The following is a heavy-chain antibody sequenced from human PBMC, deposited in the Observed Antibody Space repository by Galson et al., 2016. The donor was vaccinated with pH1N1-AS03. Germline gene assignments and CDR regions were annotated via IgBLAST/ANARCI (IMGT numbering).Heavy chain of an antibody. CDR2: INPSSGGT. V-gene: IGHV1-2*02. Sequence: SVKVSCKASGYTFAYYYVHWVRQAPGQGLEWMGWINPSSGGTKCAQKFQGTVSMTTDTSTRTAYMELSRLRSDDTAVYYCARGGGSALDSWGQGTLVTVSS. D-gene: IGHD1-26*01. J-gene: IGHJ4*02. CDR3: ARGGGSALDS. CDR1: GYTFAYYY.